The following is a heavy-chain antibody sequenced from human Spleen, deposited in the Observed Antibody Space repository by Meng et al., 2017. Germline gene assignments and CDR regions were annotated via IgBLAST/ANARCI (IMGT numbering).Heavy chain of an antibody. D-gene: IGHD7-27*01. CDR2: INHSGST. CDR1: GGSVSIGCYY. CDR3: ARDPSNWGSSGLADDY. Sequence: QELGHGLGRLPGALPFPGIVPGGSVSIGCYYWSRIRQPPGKGLEWIGEINHSGSTNYNPSLKSRVTISVDTSKNQFSLKLSSVTAADTAVYYCARDPSNWGSSGLADDYWGQGTLVTVSS. V-gene: IGHV4-61*01. J-gene: IGHJ4*02.